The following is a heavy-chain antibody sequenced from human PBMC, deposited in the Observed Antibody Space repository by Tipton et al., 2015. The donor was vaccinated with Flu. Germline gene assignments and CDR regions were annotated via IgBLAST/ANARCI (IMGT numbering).Heavy chain of an antibody. V-gene: IGHV1-18*04. J-gene: IGHJ4*02. CDR1: GYSFTSDG. CDR3: ALGLEWLQL. D-gene: IGHD5-12*01. CDR2: ISTYNGDT. Sequence: QVQLVQSGGEVKKPGTSVKVSCKASGYSFTSDGITWVRQAPGQGLEWMGWISTYNGDTNVAQSLQGGVTMTRDTFANTAFLELTSLRSDDTAVNYCALGLEWLQLWGQGTLITVSS.